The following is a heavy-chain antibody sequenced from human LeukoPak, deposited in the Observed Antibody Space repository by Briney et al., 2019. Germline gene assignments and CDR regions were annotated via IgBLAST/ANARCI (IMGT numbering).Heavy chain of an antibody. J-gene: IGHJ4*02. Sequence: PGGSLRLSCAASGFTFSSYSMNWVHQAPGKGLEWVSSISSSSSYIYYADSVKGRFTISRNNAKNSLYLQMNSLRAEDTAVYYCAKDGANIVATILDYWGQGTLVTVSS. CDR2: ISSSSSYI. CDR3: AKDGANIVATILDY. V-gene: IGHV3-21*04. D-gene: IGHD5-12*01. CDR1: GFTFSSYS.